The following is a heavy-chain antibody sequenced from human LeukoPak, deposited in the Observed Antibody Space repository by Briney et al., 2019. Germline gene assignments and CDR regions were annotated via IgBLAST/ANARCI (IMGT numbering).Heavy chain of an antibody. J-gene: IGHJ4*02. D-gene: IGHD3-22*01. V-gene: IGHV1-2*02. CDR1: GYTFTDYY. CDR2: IKPNSGGT. Sequence: ASVKVSCKASGYTFTDYYMHWVRQAPGQGLEWMGWIKPNSGGTNSAQKFQGRVTMTRDTSTSTGYMELSRLRSDDTAVYYCARGVSGYFYLFDCWGQGTLDTVSS. CDR3: ARGVSGYFYLFDC.